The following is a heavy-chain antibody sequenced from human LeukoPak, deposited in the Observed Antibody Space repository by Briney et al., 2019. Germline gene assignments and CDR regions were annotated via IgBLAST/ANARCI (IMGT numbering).Heavy chain of an antibody. CDR1: GSRVRASI. CDR2: IYIGGDT. CDR3: ASRYGSGSYAHFDY. J-gene: IGHJ4*02. D-gene: IGHD3-10*01. V-gene: IGHV3-53*01. Sequence: PGGSLKFSCLASGSRVRASILNWFPKAPGKGLDWFPVIYIGGDTYYADSVKGRFTISRDNSKNTLYLQMNSLRAEDTAVYYCASRYGSGSYAHFDYWGQGTLVTVSS.